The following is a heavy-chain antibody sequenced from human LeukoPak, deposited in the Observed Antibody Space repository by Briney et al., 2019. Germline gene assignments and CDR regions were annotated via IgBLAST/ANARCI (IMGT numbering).Heavy chain of an antibody. J-gene: IGHJ3*02. Sequence: GGSLRLSCAASGFTFSSYEMNWVRQAPGKGLEWLSYISSSGSDYIYYADSMKGRFSTSRDNAKNSLYLQMNSLRVEDTAVYYCARGHSGSYQRTDAFDIWGQGTMVTVSS. CDR3: ARGHSGSYQRTDAFDI. CDR2: ISSSGSDYI. CDR1: GFTFSSYE. V-gene: IGHV3-21*05. D-gene: IGHD1-26*01.